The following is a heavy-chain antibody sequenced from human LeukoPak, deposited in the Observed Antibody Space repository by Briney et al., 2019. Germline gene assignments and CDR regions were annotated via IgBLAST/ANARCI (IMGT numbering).Heavy chain of an antibody. D-gene: IGHD5-12*01. CDR2: INAGNGNT. J-gene: IGHJ4*02. V-gene: IGHV1-3*03. CDR1: GYTFTSYA. Sequence: ASVKVSCEASGYTFTSYAMHWVRQAPGQRLEWMGWINAGNGNTKYSQEFQGRVTITRDTSASTAYMELSSLRSEDMAVYYCAREKGWLREGGPEYYFDYWGQGTLVTVSS. CDR3: AREKGWLREGGPEYYFDY.